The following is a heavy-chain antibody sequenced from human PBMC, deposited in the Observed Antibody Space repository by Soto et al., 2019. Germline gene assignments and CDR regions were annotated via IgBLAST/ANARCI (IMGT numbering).Heavy chain of an antibody. D-gene: IGHD3-10*02. Sequence: EVQLLESGGGLVQPGGSLRLSCAASGFSVRTYAMSWVRQAPGQGLEWVSVISDTGDDTYYADSVKGRFTISRDSTRNTLYLRMNTPRAEDTAVYYCASYARGPTFEVDSWGEGTVVTVAS. CDR3: ASYARGPTFEVDS. CDR2: ISDTGDDT. V-gene: IGHV3-23*01. CDR1: GFSVRTYA. J-gene: IGHJ4*02.